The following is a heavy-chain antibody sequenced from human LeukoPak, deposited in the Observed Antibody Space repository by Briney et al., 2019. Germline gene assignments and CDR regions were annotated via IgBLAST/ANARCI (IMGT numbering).Heavy chain of an antibody. CDR3: ARILFTTMVRGNWFDP. V-gene: IGHV1-8*01. CDR2: MNPNSGNT. J-gene: IGHJ5*02. D-gene: IGHD3-10*01. CDR1: GYTFTSYD. Sequence: ASVKVSCKASGYTFTSYDINWVRQATGQGLEWMGWMNPNSGNTGYAQKFQGRVTMTRNTSISTAYMELSSLRSEDTAVYYCARILFTTMVRGNWFDPWGQGTLVTVPS.